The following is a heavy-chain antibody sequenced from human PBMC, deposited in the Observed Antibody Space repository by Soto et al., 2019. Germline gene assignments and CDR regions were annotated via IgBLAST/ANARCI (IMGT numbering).Heavy chain of an antibody. CDR2: IIPIFGTA. Sequence: GASVQVSCKASGGTFSSYAISWVRQAPGQGLKWMGGIIPIFGTANYAQKFQGRVTITADESTSTAYMELSSLRSEDTAVYYCARDFRGTAMVFWFDPWGQGTLVTVSS. CDR1: GGTFSSYA. V-gene: IGHV1-69*13. J-gene: IGHJ5*02. CDR3: ARDFRGTAMVFWFDP. D-gene: IGHD5-18*01.